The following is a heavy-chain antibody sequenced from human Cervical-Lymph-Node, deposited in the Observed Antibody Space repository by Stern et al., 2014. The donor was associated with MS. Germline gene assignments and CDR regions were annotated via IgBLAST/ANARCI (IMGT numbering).Heavy chain of an antibody. CDR2: ISQDGSDI. V-gene: IGHV3-30*18. Sequence: QVQLVESGGGAVQPGGSLRLSCAASGFTFSRHAMNWVRQAPGKGLEWVAIISQDGSDIYYADPVKGRFTISRDNSKNTMSLQMSALRTDDTALYYCAKDRGDDFVWGSFRSRIGFYYFAMDVWGQGTTVTVSS. CDR1: GFTFSRHA. CDR3: AKDRGDDFVWGSFRSRIGFYYFAMDV. J-gene: IGHJ6*02. D-gene: IGHD3-16*02.